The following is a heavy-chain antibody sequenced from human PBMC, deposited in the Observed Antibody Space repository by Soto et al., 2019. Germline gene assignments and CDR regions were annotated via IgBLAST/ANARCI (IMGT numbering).Heavy chain of an antibody. J-gene: IGHJ6*02. V-gene: IGHV1-24*01. Sequence: ASVKVSCKVSGYTLTELSMHWVRQAPGKGLEWMGGFDPEDGETIYAQKFQGRVTMTEDTSTDTAYMELSSLRSEDTAVYYCAMGVYSYGYRDYHYYGMDVWGQGTTVTVSS. CDR3: AMGVYSYGYRDYHYYGMDV. CDR1: GYTLTELS. CDR2: FDPEDGET. D-gene: IGHD5-18*01.